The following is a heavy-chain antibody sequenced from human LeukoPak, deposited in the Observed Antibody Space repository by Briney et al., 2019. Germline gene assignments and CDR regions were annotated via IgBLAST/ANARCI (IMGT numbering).Heavy chain of an antibody. CDR3: ARWWTGYSSASY. Sequence: SETLSLTCTVSGGSISSYYWSWIRQPPGKGLEWIGYIYYSGSTNYNPSLKSRVTISVDTSKNQFSLKLSSVTAADTAVYYCARWWTGYSSASYWGQGTLVTVSS. J-gene: IGHJ4*02. V-gene: IGHV4-59*01. D-gene: IGHD6-19*01. CDR1: GGSISSYY. CDR2: IYYSGST.